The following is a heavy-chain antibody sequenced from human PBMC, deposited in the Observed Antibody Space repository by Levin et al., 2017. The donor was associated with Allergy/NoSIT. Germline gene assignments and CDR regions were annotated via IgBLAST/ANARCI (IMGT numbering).Heavy chain of an antibody. Sequence: ASVKVSCKASGYTFRVYGIIWVRQAPGEGLEWLGWISPNNGHTKVSHKVQGRVTMTTDASTTTAYLDIRSLTSDDRAVYYCARDLGTGWYDNAFEIWGQGTLVSVSS. CDR1: GYTFRVYG. CDR3: ARDLGTGWYDNAFEI. J-gene: IGHJ3*02. CDR2: ISPNNGHT. D-gene: IGHD6-19*01. V-gene: IGHV1-18*01.